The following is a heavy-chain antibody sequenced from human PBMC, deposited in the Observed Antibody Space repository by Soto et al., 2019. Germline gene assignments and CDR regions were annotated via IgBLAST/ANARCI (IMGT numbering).Heavy chain of an antibody. CDR3: ARESGAVAGTGAFDI. Sequence: SATLSLTCTILRLSIPSYYWSWLLQTPWKGLEWIGYIYYSGSTNYNPSLKSRVTISVDTSKNQFSLKLSSVTAADTAVYYCARESGAVAGTGAFDIWGQGTMVT. CDR1: RLSIPSYY. CDR2: IYYSGST. V-gene: IGHV4-59*01. D-gene: IGHD6-19*01. J-gene: IGHJ3*02.